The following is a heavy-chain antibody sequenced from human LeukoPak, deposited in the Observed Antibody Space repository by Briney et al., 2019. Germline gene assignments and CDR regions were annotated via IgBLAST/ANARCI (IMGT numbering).Heavy chain of an antibody. V-gene: IGHV3-33*06. CDR2: VWNDGSKN. CDR1: GFTFSKFG. CDR3: AKDWSLGYGCLDY. D-gene: IGHD5-12*01. J-gene: IGHJ4*02. Sequence: PGGSLRLSRAASGFTFSKFGMHWVRQAPGKGLEWVALVWNDGSKNYYADSVKGRFTISRDNSKDTLYLLLNSLRAEDTAVYYCAKDWSLGYGCLDYWGQGTLVTVSS.